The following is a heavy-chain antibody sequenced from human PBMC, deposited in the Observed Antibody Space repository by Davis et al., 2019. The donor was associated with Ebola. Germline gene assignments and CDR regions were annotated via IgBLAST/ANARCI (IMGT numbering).Heavy chain of an antibody. D-gene: IGHD6-13*01. CDR3: AKDPGIAAAGPPDY. Sequence: PGGSLRLSCAASGFTFDDYAMHWVRQAPGKGLEWVSGISWNSGSIGYADSVKGRFTISRDNAKNSLYLQMNSLRAEDTALYYCAKDPGIAAAGPPDYWGQGTLVTVSS. CDR2: ISWNSGSI. CDR1: GFTFDDYA. V-gene: IGHV3-9*01. J-gene: IGHJ4*02.